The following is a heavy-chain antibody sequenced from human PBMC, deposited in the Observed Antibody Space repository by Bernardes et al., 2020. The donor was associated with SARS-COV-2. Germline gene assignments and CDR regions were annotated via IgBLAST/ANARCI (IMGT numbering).Heavy chain of an antibody. CDR2: MNPESGDT. CDR3: ARVLPTRGDALDL. J-gene: IGHJ3*01. Sequence: ASVKVSCKASGYIFTSYHVHWVRQAPGQGLEWVVSMNPESGDTTSEHKFQGRVTMTRDISSRTAYLDVISLRSDDKALDYCARVLPTRGDALDLWGQGTLVT. CDR1: GYIFTSYH. V-gene: IGHV1-2*02. D-gene: IGHD3-10*01.